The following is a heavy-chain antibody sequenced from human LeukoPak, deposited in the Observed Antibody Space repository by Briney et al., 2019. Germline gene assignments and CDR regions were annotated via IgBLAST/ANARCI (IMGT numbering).Heavy chain of an antibody. Sequence: GASVKVSCKASGYTFTSYTIHWVRQAPGQRLEWMGRINPGNGDTYYSQKFQGRVTITRDTSASTAYMELSSLRSEDTAVFYCARDIFGSSRPSEYWGQGTLVTVSS. V-gene: IGHV1-3*01. CDR1: GYTFTSYT. J-gene: IGHJ4*02. CDR3: ARDIFGSSRPSEY. D-gene: IGHD6-19*01. CDR2: INPGNGDT.